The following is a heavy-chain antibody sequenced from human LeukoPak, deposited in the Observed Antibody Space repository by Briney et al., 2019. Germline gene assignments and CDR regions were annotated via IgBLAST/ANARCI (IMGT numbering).Heavy chain of an antibody. D-gene: IGHD2-8*02. V-gene: IGHV3-30*01. CDR3: ARDYWWSYYYYYMDV. CDR2: ISYDGSNK. J-gene: IGHJ6*03. Sequence: GGSLRLSCAASGFTFSSYAMHWVRQAPGKGLEWVAVISYDGSNKYYADSVKGRFTTSRDNSKNTLYLQMNSLRAEDTAVYYCARDYWWSYYYYYMDVWGKGTTVTVSS. CDR1: GFTFSSYA.